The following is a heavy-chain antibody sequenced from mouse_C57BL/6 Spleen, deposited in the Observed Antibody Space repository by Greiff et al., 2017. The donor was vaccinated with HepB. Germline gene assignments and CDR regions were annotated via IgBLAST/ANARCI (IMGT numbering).Heavy chain of an antibody. V-gene: IGHV7-3*01. CDR2: IRNKANGYTT. Sequence: EVNLVESGGGLVQPGGSLSLSCAASGFTFTDYYMSWVRQPPGKALEWLGFIRNKANGYTTEYSASVKGRFTISRDNSQSILYLQMNALRAEDSATYYCARYIYSGSSWYFDVWGTGTTVTVSS. CDR3: ARYIYSGSSWYFDV. D-gene: IGHD1-1*01. J-gene: IGHJ1*03. CDR1: GFTFTDYY.